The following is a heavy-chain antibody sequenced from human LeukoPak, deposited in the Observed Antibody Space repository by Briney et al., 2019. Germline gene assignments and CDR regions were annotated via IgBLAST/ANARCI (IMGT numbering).Heavy chain of an antibody. CDR2: TYYRSKWYN. V-gene: IGHV6-1*01. CDR1: GDSVSSNSAA. D-gene: IGHD6-19*01. J-gene: IGHJ3*02. CDR3: ARDPDYQWLVPLYAFDI. Sequence: SQTLSLTCAISGDSVSSNSAAWSWIRQSPSRGLEWLGRTYYRSKWYNDYAVSVKSRITIDPDTSKNQFSLQLNSVTPEDTAVYYCARDPDYQWLVPLYAFDIWGQGTMVTVSS.